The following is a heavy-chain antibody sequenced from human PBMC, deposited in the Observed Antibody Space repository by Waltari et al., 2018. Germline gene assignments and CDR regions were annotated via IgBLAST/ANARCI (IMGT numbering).Heavy chain of an antibody. V-gene: IGHV4-4*07. CDR3: ARTGDTMVRGGRVWFDP. J-gene: IGHJ5*02. CDR2: IYTSGST. Sequence: QVQLQESGPGLVKPSETLSLTCTVSGGSIRSYYWSWIRQPAGKGLEWIGRIYTSGSTNYNPSLKSRVTMSVDTSKNQFSLKLSSVTAADTAVYYCARTGDTMVRGGRVWFDPWGQGTLVTVSS. D-gene: IGHD3-10*01. CDR1: GGSIRSYY.